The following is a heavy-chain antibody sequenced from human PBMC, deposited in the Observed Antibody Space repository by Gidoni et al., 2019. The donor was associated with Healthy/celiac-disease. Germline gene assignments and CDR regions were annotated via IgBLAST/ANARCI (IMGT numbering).Heavy chain of an antibody. CDR1: GGTFSSHA. D-gene: IGHD6-13*01. CDR3: ARDFETAAGTSGGYFDY. CDR2: IIPIFGTA. V-gene: IGHV1-69*01. J-gene: IGHJ4*02. Sequence: QVQLVQSGAEVKKPGSSVKVSCKASGGTFSSHANSWVRQAPGQGLEWMGGIIPIFGTANYAQQFQGRVTITADESTSTAYMELSSLRSEDTAVYYCARDFETAAGTSGGYFDYWGQGTLVTVSS.